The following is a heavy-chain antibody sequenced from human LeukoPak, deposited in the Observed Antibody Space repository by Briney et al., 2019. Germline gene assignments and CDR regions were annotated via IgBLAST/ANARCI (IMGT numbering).Heavy chain of an antibody. V-gene: IGHV4-59*08. J-gene: IGHJ4*02. CDR2: IYDSGST. D-gene: IGHD2-21*01. CDR3: AKHIAPNYFDY. CDR1: GGSISSYY. Sequence: SETLSLTCTVSGGSISSYYWSWIRNPPAKGRGWNGYIYDSGSTNYNPSLKSRVAFSVDTSKNQCSLKLRSVTAADTAVYYCAKHIAPNYFDYWGQGNMVTVSS.